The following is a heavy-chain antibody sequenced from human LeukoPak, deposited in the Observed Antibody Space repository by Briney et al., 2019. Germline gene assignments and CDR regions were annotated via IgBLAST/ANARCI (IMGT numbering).Heavy chain of an antibody. J-gene: IGHJ2*01. CDR2: ISWNSGSI. CDR3: AKDMGGFDL. Sequence: PGGSLTLSCAASGFTFDDYAMHWVRQAPGKGLEWVSGISWNSGSIGYADSVKGRFTISRDNAKNSLYLQMNSLRAEDTALYYCAKDMGGFDLWGRGTLVTVSS. D-gene: IGHD2-15*01. V-gene: IGHV3-9*01. CDR1: GFTFDDYA.